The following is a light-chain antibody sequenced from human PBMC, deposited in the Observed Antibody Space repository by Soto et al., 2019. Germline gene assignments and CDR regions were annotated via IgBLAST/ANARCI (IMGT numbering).Light chain of an antibody. CDR1: RDVGSD. Sequence: QMTQSPSSLSASVGEKIIITCRASRDVGSDVSWYQQKPGQAPKLLIHAASALQSGVPSRFSGGGSWTQFTLIISSLQPEDVGTYYCQQSYRTPLTFGGGTKVEIK. CDR2: AAS. V-gene: IGKV1-39*01. J-gene: IGKJ4*01. CDR3: QQSYRTPLT.